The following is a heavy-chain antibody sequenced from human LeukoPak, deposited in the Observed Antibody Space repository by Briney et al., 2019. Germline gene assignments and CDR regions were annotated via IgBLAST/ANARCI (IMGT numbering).Heavy chain of an antibody. D-gene: IGHD2-15*01. CDR1: GYTFTSYG. J-gene: IGHJ4*02. V-gene: IGHV1-18*01. CDR3: ARVEMEGGSCPTDY. Sequence: GASVKVSCKASGYTFTSYGISWVRQAPGHGLEWMGWISAYNGNTNYAQKLQGRVTMTTDTSTSTAYMELRGLRSDDTAVYYCARVEMEGGSCPTDYWGQGTLVTVSS. CDR2: ISAYNGNT.